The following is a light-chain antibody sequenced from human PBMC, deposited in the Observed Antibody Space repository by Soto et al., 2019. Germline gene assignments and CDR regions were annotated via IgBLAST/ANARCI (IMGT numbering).Light chain of an antibody. CDR2: GAS. CDR1: QSVSSSY. CDR3: QLYGSSPIT. Sequence: IVLTQSPGTLSLSPGERAILSCRASQSVSSSYLAWYQQKPGQAPRLLIYGASSRATGIPDRFSGSGSGTDFTLTISRLETEDFAVYCCQLYGSSPITFGRGTRLEIK. V-gene: IGKV3-20*01. J-gene: IGKJ5*01.